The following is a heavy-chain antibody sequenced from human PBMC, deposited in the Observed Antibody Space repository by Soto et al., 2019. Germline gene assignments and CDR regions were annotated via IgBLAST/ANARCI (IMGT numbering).Heavy chain of an antibody. Sequence: GGSLRLFCAAFGFTVSGKKYVAWVRQAPGKGLEWVSALYDLDGTYYADSVKGRFTTSSDSSRTTVYLQMNDLRPDDTAVYSCATWHLREHAYDIWGQGTTVTVSS. CDR3: ATWHLREHAYDI. J-gene: IGHJ3*02. CDR2: LYDLDGT. D-gene: IGHD3-10*01. CDR1: GFTVSGKKY. V-gene: IGHV3-53*01.